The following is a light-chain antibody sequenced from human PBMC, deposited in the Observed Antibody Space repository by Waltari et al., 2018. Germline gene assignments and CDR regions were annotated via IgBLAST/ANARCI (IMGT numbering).Light chain of an antibody. CDR2: KAS. CDR1: QSISSS. Sequence: DIQMTQSPSTLSASVGDRVTITCRASQSISSSLAWYQQKPGKAPKLLIYKASNLESEVPSRFSGSGSGTEFTLTISSLQPDDFATYYCQQYNSYSLTFGGGTKVEIK. V-gene: IGKV1-5*03. CDR3: QQYNSYSLT. J-gene: IGKJ4*01.